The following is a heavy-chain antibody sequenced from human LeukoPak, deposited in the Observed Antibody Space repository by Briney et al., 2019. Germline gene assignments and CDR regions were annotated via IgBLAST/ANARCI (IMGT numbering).Heavy chain of an antibody. CDR3: ARGQFDY. CDR1: GGSFSGYY. J-gene: IGHJ4*02. CDR2: INHSGST. V-gene: IGHV4-34*01. Sequence: TSETLSLTCAVYGGSFSGYYWSWIRQPPGKGPEWIGEINHSGSTNYNPSLKSRVTISVDTSKNQFSLKLSSVTAADTAVYYCARGQFDYWGQGTLVTVSS.